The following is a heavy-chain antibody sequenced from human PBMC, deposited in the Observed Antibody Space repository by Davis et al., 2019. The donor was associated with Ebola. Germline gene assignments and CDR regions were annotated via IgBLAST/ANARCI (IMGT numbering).Heavy chain of an antibody. CDR3: ARDRGYYYEGAFEI. CDR1: GGSISSYY. J-gene: IGHJ3*02. CDR2: IYTTGST. V-gene: IGHV4-4*07. D-gene: IGHD3-22*01. Sequence: PSETLSLTCTVSGGSISSYYWSWIRQPAGKGLEWIGRIYTTGSTNYNPSLTSRVTMSVDTSKNQFSLKLRSVTAADTAVYYCARDRGYYYEGAFEIWGQGTMVTVSS.